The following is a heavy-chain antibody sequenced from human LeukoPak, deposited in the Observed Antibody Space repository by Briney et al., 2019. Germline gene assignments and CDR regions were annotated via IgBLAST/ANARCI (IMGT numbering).Heavy chain of an antibody. D-gene: IGHD2-2*01. CDR1: GFTFSSYA. V-gene: IGHV3-23*01. CDR3: ANPGSSYALVPPDY. J-gene: IGHJ4*02. CDR2: ISGSGGST. Sequence: GGSLRLSCAASGFTFSSYAMSWVRQAPGKGLEWVSAISGSGGSTYYADSVKGRFTISRDNSKNTLYLQMNSLRAEDTAVYYCANPGSSYALVPPDYGAQEPRAPVP.